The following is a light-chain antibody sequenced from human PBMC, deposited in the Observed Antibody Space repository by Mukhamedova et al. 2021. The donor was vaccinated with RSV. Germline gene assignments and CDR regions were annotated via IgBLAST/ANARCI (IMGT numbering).Light chain of an antibody. V-gene: IGLV1-40*01. CDR3: QSYDSSLSGVV. J-gene: IGLJ2*01. CDR2: VNT. Sequence: DVYWYQQLPGTAPKLLIYVNTNRPSGVPDRFSGSKSGTSASLAITGLQAEDEADYYCQSYDSSLSGVVFGGGTKLTVL. CDR1: D.